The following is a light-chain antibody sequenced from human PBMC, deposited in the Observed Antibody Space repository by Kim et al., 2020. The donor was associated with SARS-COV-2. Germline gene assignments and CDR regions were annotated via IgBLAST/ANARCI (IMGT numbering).Light chain of an antibody. V-gene: IGLV2-8*01. CDR3: SSYAGSNHWV. CDR1: SSDVGGYNY. J-gene: IGLJ3*02. CDR2: DVS. Sequence: QSALTQPPSASGSPGQSVTISCTGTSSDVGGYNYVSWYQQHPGKAPKLIIYDVSKRPSGVSIRFSGSKSGNTASLTVSGLQSEDEADYYCSSYAGSNHWVFGGGTQLTVL.